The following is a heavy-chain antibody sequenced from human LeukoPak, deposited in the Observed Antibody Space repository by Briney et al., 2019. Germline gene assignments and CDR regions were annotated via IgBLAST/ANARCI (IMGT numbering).Heavy chain of an antibody. CDR3: ARSRPATNWFDP. V-gene: IGHV1-8*01. Sequence: ASVKVSCKASGYTFTIYDINWVRQATGQGLEWMGWMNPNSGNTGYAQKFQGRVTTTRNTSTSTAYMELSSLTSEDTAVYYCARSRPATNWFDPWGQGTLVTVSS. CDR2: MNPNSGNT. J-gene: IGHJ5*02. D-gene: IGHD2-2*01. CDR1: GYTFTIYD.